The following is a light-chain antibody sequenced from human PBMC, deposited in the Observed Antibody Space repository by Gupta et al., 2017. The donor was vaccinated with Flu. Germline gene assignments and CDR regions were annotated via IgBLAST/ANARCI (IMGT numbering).Light chain of an antibody. CDR1: QSLLHSNGNNY. V-gene: IGKV2-28*01. J-gene: IGKJ4*01. Sequence: SSCRSSQSLLHSNGNNYLEWYLQKPGQSPQLLIYMGSNRASGVPDRFSGSGSGTDFTLKITRVETEDVGVYYCMQALQPPLGFGGGTKVEIK. CDR2: MGS. CDR3: MQALQPPLG.